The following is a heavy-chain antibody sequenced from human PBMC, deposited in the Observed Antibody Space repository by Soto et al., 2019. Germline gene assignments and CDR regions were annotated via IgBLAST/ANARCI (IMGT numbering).Heavy chain of an antibody. J-gene: IGHJ6*02. D-gene: IGHD3-16*01. V-gene: IGHV3-33*01. CDR2: ILNDGSNR. Sequence: QVQLVESGGGVVQPGRSLRLSCAASGFTFSNYGMHWVRQAPGKGLEWVAVILNDGSNRYHADSVKDRFTISRDNSKNSLYLQMNSLRAEDTAVYYCARDDEYWGNGMDVSGQGTTVTVS. CDR1: GFTFSNYG. CDR3: ARDDEYWGNGMDV.